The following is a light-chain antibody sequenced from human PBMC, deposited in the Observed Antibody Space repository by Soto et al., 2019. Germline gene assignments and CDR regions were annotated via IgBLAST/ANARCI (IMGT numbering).Light chain of an antibody. CDR3: LQDHDYPRT. CDR1: QDISKD. V-gene: IGKV1-6*01. Sequence: AIQMTQSPASLSASGGDRVIITCLASQDISKDLGWYQQKPGKAPKFLIYSATSTQSGVPSTFSGSGFGTDFTLTISSLQPEDFATYYCLQDHDYPRTFGQGTKVDIK. J-gene: IGKJ1*01. CDR2: SAT.